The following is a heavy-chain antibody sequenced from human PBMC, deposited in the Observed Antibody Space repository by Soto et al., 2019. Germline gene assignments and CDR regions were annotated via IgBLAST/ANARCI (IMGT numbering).Heavy chain of an antibody. CDR2: LKSKTDGGTT. J-gene: IGHJ4*02. D-gene: IGHD4-17*01. CDR3: TYSPYGSYFDY. CDR1: GFTFSNAC. Sequence: SLRLSCAASGFTFSNACMTWVRQAPGKGLEWVGRLKSKTDGGTTDYAAPVKGRFTISRDDSKNTLYLQMNSLDTEDTAVYYCTYSPYGSYFDYWGQGTLVTVSS. V-gene: IGHV3-15*01.